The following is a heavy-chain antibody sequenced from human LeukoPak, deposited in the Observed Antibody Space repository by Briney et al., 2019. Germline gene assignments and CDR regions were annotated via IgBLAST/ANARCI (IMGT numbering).Heavy chain of an antibody. D-gene: IGHD4-23*01. CDR3: ASAGNTHFDY. J-gene: IGHJ4*02. CDR1: GFTFCTYW. Sequence: GGSLRLSCAASGFTFCTYWMSWVRQAPGKGLEWVATIKQDGSEKYYVDSLKGRFTISRDNAKNSLYLQMSSLRAEDTAVYYCASAGNTHFDYWGQGTLVTVSS. CDR2: IKQDGSEK. V-gene: IGHV3-7*01.